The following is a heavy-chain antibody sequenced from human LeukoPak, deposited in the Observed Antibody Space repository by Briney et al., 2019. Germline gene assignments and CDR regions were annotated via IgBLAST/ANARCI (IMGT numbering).Heavy chain of an antibody. V-gene: IGHV3-21*01. J-gene: IGHJ4*02. CDR2: ITSSGTYT. Sequence: PGGSLRLSCADSGFTFSNYNMNWVRQAPGKAMEWVSSITSSGTYTFYPDSVKRRFTISRDIFKKMLYLQMNSLRDEDTAVYYCARDDYESSGYYFAMRYWGQGSLVTVSS. D-gene: IGHD3-22*01. CDR3: ARDDYESSGYYFAMRY. CDR1: GFTFSNYN.